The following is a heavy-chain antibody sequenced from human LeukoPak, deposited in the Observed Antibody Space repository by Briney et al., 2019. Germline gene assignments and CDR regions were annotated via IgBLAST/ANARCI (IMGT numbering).Heavy chain of an antibody. CDR1: GGSISSYY. D-gene: IGHD4/OR15-4a*01. Sequence: SETLSLTCTVSGGSISSYYWSWIRQTPGKGLEWIGYIYYSGSTNYNPSLKSRVTISVDTSKNQFSLKLSSVTAADTAVYYCARVKRCLDYWGQGTLVTVSS. V-gene: IGHV4-59*12. CDR2: IYYSGST. CDR3: ARVKRCLDY. J-gene: IGHJ4*02.